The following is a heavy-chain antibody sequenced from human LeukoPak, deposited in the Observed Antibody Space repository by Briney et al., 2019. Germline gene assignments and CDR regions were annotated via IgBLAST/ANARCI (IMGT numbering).Heavy chain of an antibody. D-gene: IGHD6-13*01. CDR3: ARGSRIAAVLDC. Sequence: GGSLSLSCAASGFPVSSNYMSGGRQAPGKGLERLSVIYSGGSTYYADSVKGRFTISRDNSKNTVYLQVNSLRAEDTAVYYCARGSRIAAVLDCWGQGTLVTVSS. CDR2: IYSGGST. V-gene: IGHV3-53*01. J-gene: IGHJ4*02. CDR1: GFPVSSNY.